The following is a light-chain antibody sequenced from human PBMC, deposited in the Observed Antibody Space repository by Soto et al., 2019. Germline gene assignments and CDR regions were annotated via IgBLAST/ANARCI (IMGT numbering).Light chain of an antibody. Sequence: QSVLTQPPSVSGAPGQRVSISCTGTSSNIGAGYDVHWYQHLPGTAPKLLIFGDINRPSGVPDRFSGSKSGTSASLAITGLQAEDEADYYCQSYDSSLSIEVFGGGTKLTVL. CDR1: SSNIGAGYD. CDR2: GDI. J-gene: IGLJ2*01. CDR3: QSYDSSLSIEV. V-gene: IGLV1-40*01.